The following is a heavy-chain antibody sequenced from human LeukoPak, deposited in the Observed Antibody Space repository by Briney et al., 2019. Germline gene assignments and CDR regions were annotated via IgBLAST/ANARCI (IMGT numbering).Heavy chain of an antibody. V-gene: IGHV4-39*07. J-gene: IGHJ4*02. D-gene: IGHD5-18*01. CDR1: GGSISSSSYY. CDR2: IYHSGST. CDR3: ARTESDVDTAMAYYFDY. Sequence: SETLSLTCTVSGGSISSSSYYWGWIRQPPGKGLEWIGSIYHSGSTYYNPSLKSRVTISVDTSKNQFSLKLSSVTAADTAVYYCARTESDVDTAMAYYFDYWGQGTLVTVSS.